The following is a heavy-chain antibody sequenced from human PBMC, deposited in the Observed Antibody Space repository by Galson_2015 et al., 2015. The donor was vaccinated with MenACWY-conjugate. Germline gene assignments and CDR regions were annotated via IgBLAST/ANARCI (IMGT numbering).Heavy chain of an antibody. J-gene: IGHJ1*01. V-gene: IGHV4-39*01. CDR2: IYYSGST. D-gene: IGHD4-23*01. Sequence: ETLSLTCTVSGGSISSRSYYWGWIRQPPGKGLEWIGSIYYSGSTYYNPSLKRRVTISVDTSKNQFSLKLSSVTAADTAVYYCARQNGGNSAFLTGWYFQHWGQGTLVTVSS. CDR3: ARQNGGNSAFLTGWYFQH. CDR1: GGSISSRSYY.